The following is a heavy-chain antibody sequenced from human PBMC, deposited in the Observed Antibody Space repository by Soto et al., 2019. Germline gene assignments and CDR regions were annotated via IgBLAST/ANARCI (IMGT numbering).Heavy chain of an antibody. V-gene: IGHV4-39*01. CDR2: VFSSGTT. Sequence: NPSETLSLTCSVSGSSLDSSNTYWGWVRQPPGKPLEWIGSVFSSGTTYYNESLKSRIAISLNTPKNQFSLRLSSVTAADTAMYYCARRIPVRGVSSGGLGIRVTVSS. CDR1: GSSLDSSNTY. D-gene: IGHD3-10*01. J-gene: IGHJ4*02. CDR3: ARRIPVRGVSS.